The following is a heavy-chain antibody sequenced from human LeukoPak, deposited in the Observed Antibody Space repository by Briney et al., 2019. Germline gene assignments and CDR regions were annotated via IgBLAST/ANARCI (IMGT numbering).Heavy chain of an antibody. CDR2: IYTSGST. J-gene: IGHJ6*03. CDR1: GGSISSGSYY. V-gene: IGHV4-61*02. Sequence: SETLSLTCTVSGGSISSGSYYWSWIRQPAGKGLEWIGRIYTSGSTNYNPSLKSRVTISVDTSKNQFSLKLSSVTAADTAVYYCAGTTVSYYYYYMYVWGKGTTVTVSS. D-gene: IGHD4-17*01. CDR3: AGTTVSYYYYYMYV.